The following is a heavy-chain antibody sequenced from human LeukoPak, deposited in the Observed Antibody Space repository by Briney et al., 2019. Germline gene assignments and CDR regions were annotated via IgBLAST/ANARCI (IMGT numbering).Heavy chain of an antibody. V-gene: IGHV3-23*01. Sequence: GGSLRLSCAASGFTFSSYGMSWVRQAPGKGLEWVSAISGSGGSTYYADSVKGRFTISRDNSKNTLYLQMNSLRAEDTAVYYCAKGNRYSGSYRLPYWGQGTLVTVSS. CDR2: ISGSGGST. D-gene: IGHD1-26*01. CDR3: AKGNRYSGSYRLPY. J-gene: IGHJ4*02. CDR1: GFTFSSYG.